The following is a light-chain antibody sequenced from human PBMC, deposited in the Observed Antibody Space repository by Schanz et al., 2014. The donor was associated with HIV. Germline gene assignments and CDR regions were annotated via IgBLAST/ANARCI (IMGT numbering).Light chain of an antibody. Sequence: EIVMTQSPATLSVSPGERATLSCRASQSVSSNLAWYQQKPGQAPRLLIYGASTRATGIPDRFSGSGSGTDFTLTVSRLEPDDFAIYYCQQYSTYPYTFGQGTKLDIQ. J-gene: IGKJ2*01. CDR3: QQYSTYPYT. V-gene: IGKV3-15*01. CDR2: GAS. CDR1: QSVSSN.